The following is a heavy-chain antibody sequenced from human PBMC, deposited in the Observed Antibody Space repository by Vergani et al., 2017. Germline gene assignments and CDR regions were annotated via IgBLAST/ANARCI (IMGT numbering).Heavy chain of an antibody. CDR3: ARHRVVAAAVDY. CDR1: GGSISSSSYY. J-gene: IGHJ4*02. V-gene: IGHV4-39*01. Sequence: QLQLQESGPGLVKPSETLSLTCTVSGGSISSSSYYWGWIRQPPGQGLEWIGSIYYSGSTYYNPSLKSRVTISVDTSKNQFTLKLSSVTAADTAVYYCARHRVVAAAVDYWGQGTLVTVSS. D-gene: IGHD6-13*01. CDR2: IYYSGST.